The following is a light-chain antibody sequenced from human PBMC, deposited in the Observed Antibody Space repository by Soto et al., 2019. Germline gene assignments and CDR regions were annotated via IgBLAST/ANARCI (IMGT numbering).Light chain of an antibody. CDR1: SSNIGRNT. Sequence: QSVLTQPPSASGILGQRVTISCSGSSSNIGRNTVNWYQQLPGTAPKRLIYSNNQRPSGFPDRFSGSKSGTSASLAISGLQSEDEADYYCAAWDDSLNGRGVFGGGTKVTVL. CDR3: AAWDDSLNGRGV. V-gene: IGLV1-44*01. CDR2: SNN. J-gene: IGLJ3*02.